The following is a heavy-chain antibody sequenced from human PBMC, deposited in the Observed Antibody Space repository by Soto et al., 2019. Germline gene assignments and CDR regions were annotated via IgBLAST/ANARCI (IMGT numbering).Heavy chain of an antibody. D-gene: IGHD6-19*01. CDR3: ARDPSRGWQNYYYYGMDV. CDR2: IIPIFGTA. J-gene: IGHJ6*02. CDR1: GGTFSSYA. Sequence: SVQVSCKASGGTFSSYAISWVRQAPGQGLEWMGGIIPIFGTANYAQKFQGRVTITADESTSTAYMELSSLRSEDTAVYYCARDPSRGWQNYYYYGMDVWGQGTTVTVSS. V-gene: IGHV1-69*13.